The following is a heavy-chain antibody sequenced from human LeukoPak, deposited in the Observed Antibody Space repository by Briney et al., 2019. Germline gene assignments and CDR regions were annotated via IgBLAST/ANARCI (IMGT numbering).Heavy chain of an antibody. CDR2: IYYSGST. D-gene: IGHD2-15*01. Sequence: PSETLSLTCAVYGGSFSGYYWSWIRQPPGKGLEWIGYIYYSGSTNYNPSLKSRVTISVDTSKNQFSLKLSSVTAADTAVYYCARLAVVGGKYYYYYMDVWGKGTTVTVSS. V-gene: IGHV4-59*01. J-gene: IGHJ6*03. CDR3: ARLAVVGGKYYYYYMDV. CDR1: GGSFSGYY.